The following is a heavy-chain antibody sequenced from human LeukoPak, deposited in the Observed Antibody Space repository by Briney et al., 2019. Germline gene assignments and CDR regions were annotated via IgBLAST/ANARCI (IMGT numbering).Heavy chain of an antibody. J-gene: IGHJ4*02. CDR1: GGSFSGYY. V-gene: IGHV4-34*01. D-gene: IGHD3-10*01. CDR2: INHSGST. CDR3: ARVPLYYGSGSYPFDY. Sequence: PSETLSLTCAVYGGSFSGYYWSWIRQPPGKGLEWIGEINHSGSTNYNPSLKSRVTISVDTSKNQFSLKLSSVTAADTAVYYCARVPLYYGSGSYPFDYWGQGTLVTVSS.